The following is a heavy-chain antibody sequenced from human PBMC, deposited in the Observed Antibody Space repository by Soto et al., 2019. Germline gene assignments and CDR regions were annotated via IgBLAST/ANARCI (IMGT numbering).Heavy chain of an antibody. D-gene: IGHD5-12*01. CDR3: ARDSMAKISHFDY. J-gene: IGHJ4*02. CDR1: GFTFGSFA. Sequence: PGGSLRLSCAASGFTFGSFAMNWVRQAPGKGLEWLSYISTSSATQYFAESVKGRFTVSRDNAKNSLYLQMNSLRDEDTAVYYCARDSMAKISHFDYWGQGALVTVS. CDR2: ISTSSATQ. V-gene: IGHV3-48*02.